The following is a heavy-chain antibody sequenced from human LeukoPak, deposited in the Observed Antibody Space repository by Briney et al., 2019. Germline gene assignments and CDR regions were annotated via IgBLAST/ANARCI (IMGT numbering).Heavy chain of an antibody. CDR1: GFTFSSYW. CDR3: AIPYCSSTSCYDFYY. V-gene: IGHV3-74*01. J-gene: IGHJ4*02. D-gene: IGHD2-2*01. Sequence: PGGSLRLSCAASGFTFSSYWMNWVRQAPGKGLVWVSRINSDGSSTNYADSVKGRFTISRDNAKNTLYLRMNSLRAEDTAVHYCAIPYCSSTSCYDFYYWGKGTLVTVSS. CDR2: INSDGSST.